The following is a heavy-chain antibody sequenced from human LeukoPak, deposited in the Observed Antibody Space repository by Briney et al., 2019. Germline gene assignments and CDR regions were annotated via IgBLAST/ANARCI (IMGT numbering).Heavy chain of an antibody. CDR3: TRDLTGDLDY. J-gene: IGHJ4*02. D-gene: IGHD7-27*01. CDR2: INTDGSIT. CDR1: GYTFSSYW. V-gene: IGHV3-74*01. Sequence: GGSLRLSCAGSGYTFSSYWMHWVRQAPGKGLVWVSRINTDGSITSYASSVKGRFTIFRDNAKNTLYLQMNSLRVEDTAVYYCTRDLTGDLDYWGQGTLVSVSS.